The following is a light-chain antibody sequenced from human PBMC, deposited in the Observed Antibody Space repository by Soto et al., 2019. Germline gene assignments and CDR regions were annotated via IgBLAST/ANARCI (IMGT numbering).Light chain of an antibody. J-gene: IGLJ1*01. Sequence: QSVLTQPASVSGSPGQSITISCTGTSSDVGGYDVVSWYQLHPGKAPKLMVFESSNRPSGVSYRFSGSKSGYTASLTISGLQAEDEDDYFCSSYSISTAYLFGTGTKLTVL. V-gene: IGLV2-14*01. CDR2: ESS. CDR1: SSDVGGYDV. CDR3: SSYSISTAYL.